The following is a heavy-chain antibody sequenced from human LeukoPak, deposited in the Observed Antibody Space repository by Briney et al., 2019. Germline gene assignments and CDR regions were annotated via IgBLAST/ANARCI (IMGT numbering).Heavy chain of an antibody. Sequence: GGSLRLSCAASGFTFSSYGMHWVRQAPGKGLEWVAVIPYDGSNKYYADSVKGRFTISRDNSKNTLYLQMNSLRAEDTAVYYCAKDLASYAFDIWGQGTMVTVSS. CDR1: GFTFSSYG. CDR3: AKDLASYAFDI. CDR2: IPYDGSNK. J-gene: IGHJ3*02. V-gene: IGHV3-30*18.